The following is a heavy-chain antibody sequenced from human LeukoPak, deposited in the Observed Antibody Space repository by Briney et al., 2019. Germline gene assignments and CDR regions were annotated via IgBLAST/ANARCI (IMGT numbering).Heavy chain of an antibody. V-gene: IGHV3-43*02. CDR2: ISGDGGST. CDR1: GFTFDDYV. Sequence: GGSLRLSCAASGFTFDDYVMHWVRQAPGKGLEWVSLISGDGGSTYYADSVRGRFTIPRDNSKNSLYLQMNSLRTEDTALYYCVKVWQPGRSYAFDIWGQGTMVTVSS. J-gene: IGHJ3*02. D-gene: IGHD1-26*01. CDR3: VKVWQPGRSYAFDI.